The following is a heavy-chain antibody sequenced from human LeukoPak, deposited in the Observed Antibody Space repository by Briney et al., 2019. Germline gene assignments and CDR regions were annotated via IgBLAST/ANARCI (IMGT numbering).Heavy chain of an antibody. J-gene: IGHJ4*02. CDR2: IYYSGST. Sequence: SETLSLTCAVYGGSFSGYYWSWIRQHPGKGLEWIGYIYYSGSTYSNPSLKSRVTISVDTSKNQFSLKLSSVIAADTAVYYCARTNGDYKLYYFDYWGQGTLVTVSS. V-gene: IGHV4-31*11. D-gene: IGHD4-17*01. CDR3: ARTNGDYKLYYFDY. CDR1: GGSFSGYY.